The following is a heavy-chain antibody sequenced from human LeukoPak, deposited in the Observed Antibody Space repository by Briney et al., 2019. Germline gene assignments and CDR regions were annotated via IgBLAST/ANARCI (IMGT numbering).Heavy chain of an antibody. Sequence: GGSLRLSCAASGFTFSDYYMSWIRQAPGKGLEWVSYISSSGSTIYYADSVKGRFTISRDNAKNSLYLQMNSLRAEDTAVYYCARETHPLRYFDCPMGYWGQGTLVTVSS. CDR3: ARETHPLRYFDCPMGY. J-gene: IGHJ4*02. CDR1: GFTFSDYY. CDR2: ISSSGSTI. D-gene: IGHD3-9*01. V-gene: IGHV3-11*01.